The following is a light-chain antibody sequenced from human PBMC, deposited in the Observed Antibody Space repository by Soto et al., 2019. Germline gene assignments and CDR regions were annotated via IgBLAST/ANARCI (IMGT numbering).Light chain of an antibody. J-gene: IGKJ2*01. V-gene: IGKV3-20*01. CDR2: GAS. Sequence: EIVLTQSPGTLSLSPGERATLSCRASQSVTSYYLGWYQQKPGQPPRLLIYGASNRATGIPDRFSGSGSGTDFTLTISGLEPEDFGVYFCLHYGTSTPNTLGRGTKLEIK. CDR3: LHYGTSTPNT. CDR1: QSVTSYY.